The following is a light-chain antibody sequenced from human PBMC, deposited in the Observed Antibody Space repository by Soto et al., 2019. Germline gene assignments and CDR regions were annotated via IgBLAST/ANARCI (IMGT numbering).Light chain of an antibody. J-gene: IGKJ1*01. CDR2: DAS. CDR1: QSISSW. Sequence: DIQMTQSPSTLSASVGDRVTITCRASQSISSWLAWYQQKPGKAPKLLIYDASSLESGVPSRFSDSGSGTEFALTISSLQPDEFATYYCQQYNSDWTFGQGTKVEIK. V-gene: IGKV1-5*01. CDR3: QQYNSDWT.